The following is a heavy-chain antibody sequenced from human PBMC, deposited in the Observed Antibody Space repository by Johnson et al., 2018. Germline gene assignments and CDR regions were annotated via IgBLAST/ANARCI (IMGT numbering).Heavy chain of an antibody. Sequence: QVQLPESGPGLVKPSETLSLTCTVSGGSIHSYYWSWIRQPPGKGLEWIGYISYRGGSTSNPSLKSRVTIAVDTSKHQFSRRLSSVTAADTALYYRAGGHPYDAFGIWGQGTMVTVSS. V-gene: IGHV4-59*01. CDR1: GGSIHSYY. CDR2: ISYRGGS. CDR3: AGGHPYDAFGI. D-gene: IGHD6-25*01. J-gene: IGHJ3*02.